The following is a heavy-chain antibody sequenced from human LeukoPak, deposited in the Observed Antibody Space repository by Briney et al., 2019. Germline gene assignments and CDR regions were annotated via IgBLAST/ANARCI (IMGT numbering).Heavy chain of an antibody. D-gene: IGHD1-26*01. CDR3: ASMGATWQFTS. V-gene: IGHV3-23*01. Sequence: GGSLRLSCAASGFTFSNYAMSWVRQAPGKGLEWVSASGSGGNTYYADSVRGRFTISRDNSKNTLYLQMNSLRAEDTAVYYCASMGATWQFTSWGQGTLVTVSS. CDR1: GFTFSNYA. CDR2: SGSGGNT. J-gene: IGHJ5*02.